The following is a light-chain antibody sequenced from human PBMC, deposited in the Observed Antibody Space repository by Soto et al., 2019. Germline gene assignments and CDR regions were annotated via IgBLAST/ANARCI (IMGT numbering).Light chain of an antibody. CDR3: QQYTNWPKT. CDR1: QSVRSN. J-gene: IGKJ1*01. V-gene: IGKV3-15*01. Sequence: EIVMTQSPATLSVSTGERATLSCRASQSVRSNLAWYQQKPGQAPRLLIYGASTRATGIPARFSGSGSGTEFTLTISSLQSEDFAVYYCQQYTNWPKTFGQGTKVDI. CDR2: GAS.